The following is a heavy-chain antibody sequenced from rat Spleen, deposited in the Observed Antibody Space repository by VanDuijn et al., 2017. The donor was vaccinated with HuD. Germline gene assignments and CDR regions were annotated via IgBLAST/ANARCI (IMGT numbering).Heavy chain of an antibody. J-gene: IGHJ2*01. V-gene: IGHV2-41*01. CDR1: GFSLDNYN. CDR3: VRDGGFDY. Sequence: QVQLKESGPGLVQPSQTLSLTCTVAGFSLDNYNVHWVRQSPGKGLEWMGVIWNIGGTRYNSALKSRLSISKDTSTSQVFLKMSGLQTEDTATYYCVRDGGFDYWGQGVMVTVSS. CDR2: IWNIGGT.